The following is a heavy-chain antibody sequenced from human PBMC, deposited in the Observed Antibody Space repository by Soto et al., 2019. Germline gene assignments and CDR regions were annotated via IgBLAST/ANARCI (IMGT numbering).Heavy chain of an antibody. Sequence: PGGSLRLSCAASGFTFSSYAMSWVRQAPGKGLEWVSGISGSGGSTYYADSVKGRFTISRDNSKNTLYLQMNSLRAEDTAVYYCAKDLYSWNRFDYWGQGTLVTVSS. CDR2: ISGSGGST. CDR1: GFTFSSYA. CDR3: AKDLYSWNRFDY. J-gene: IGHJ4*02. V-gene: IGHV3-23*01. D-gene: IGHD1-20*01.